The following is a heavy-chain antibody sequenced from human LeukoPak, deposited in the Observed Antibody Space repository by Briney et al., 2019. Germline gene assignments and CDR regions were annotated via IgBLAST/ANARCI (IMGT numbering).Heavy chain of an antibody. CDR2: ISGSGGST. CDR1: GFTFSSYA. CDR3: AKDRVTGPDYPPPFDY. Sequence: GGSLRLSCAASGFTFSSYAMSWVRQAPGKGLEWVSAISGSGGSTYYADSVKGRFTISRDNSKNTLYLQMNSLRAEDTAVYYCAKDRVTGPDYPPPFDYWGQGTLVTVSS. D-gene: IGHD4-11*01. J-gene: IGHJ4*02. V-gene: IGHV3-23*01.